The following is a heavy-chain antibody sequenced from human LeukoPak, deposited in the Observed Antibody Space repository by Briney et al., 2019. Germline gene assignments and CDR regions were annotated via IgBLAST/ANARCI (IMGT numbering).Heavy chain of an antibody. V-gene: IGHV3-23*01. Sequence: PGWSLRLSCAASGFTFSSYAMSWVRRAAGKGREWVSSISGSGGNTYYPQSVKGRFTISRDNVENTLYPQVDTRRADDTARYCCSKDPYNTAVANTNGWFDPWGQGTLVTVSS. CDR2: ISGSGGNT. CDR3: SKDPYNTAVANTNGWFDP. CDR1: GFTFSSYA. J-gene: IGHJ5*02. D-gene: IGHD6-19*01.